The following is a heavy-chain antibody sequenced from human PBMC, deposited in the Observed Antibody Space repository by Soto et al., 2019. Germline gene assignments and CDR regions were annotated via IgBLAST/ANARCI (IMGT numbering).Heavy chain of an antibody. Sequence: QLQLQESGPGLVKPSETLSLTCSVSGGSISSGNYYWGWIRQPPGKGLEWIGSIYYGRSTYYNPSLKSRVTISVDTSANQFSLKLSSVTAADTAVYFCARHADSGTPPYAFDIWGQGTMVPVSS. V-gene: IGHV4-39*01. J-gene: IGHJ3*02. CDR2: IYYGRST. D-gene: IGHD1-26*01. CDR1: GGSISSGNYY. CDR3: ARHADSGTPPYAFDI.